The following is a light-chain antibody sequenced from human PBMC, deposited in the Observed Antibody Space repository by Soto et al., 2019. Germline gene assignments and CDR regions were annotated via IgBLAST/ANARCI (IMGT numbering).Light chain of an antibody. CDR3: QQSYSTPFT. V-gene: IGKV1-39*01. J-gene: IGKJ3*01. CDR2: AAS. CDR1: QSISSY. Sequence: DIQMTQSPSSLSASVGDRVTITCRASQSISSYLTWYQQKPGKAPKLLIYAASSLQSGVPSRFSGSGSGTGLTLTISSLQPKDFETYYCQQSYSTPFTFGPGTKVHIK.